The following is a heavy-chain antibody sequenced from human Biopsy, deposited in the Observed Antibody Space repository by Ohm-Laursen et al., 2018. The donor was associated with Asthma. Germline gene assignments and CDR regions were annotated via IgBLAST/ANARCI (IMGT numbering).Heavy chain of an antibody. J-gene: IGHJ3*01. CDR1: GYNFISFA. Sequence: ATVNISCKASGYNFISFAIHWVRQAPGQRLEWMGWVNTGNGDTKYSQKFQGRVTITRDTSASTAYMELRSLRSEDTATYYCARTYYDFLTGQVKDVFGVWGQGTMVTVSS. V-gene: IGHV1-3*04. CDR2: VNTGNGDT. CDR3: ARTYYDFLTGQVKDVFGV. D-gene: IGHD3-9*01.